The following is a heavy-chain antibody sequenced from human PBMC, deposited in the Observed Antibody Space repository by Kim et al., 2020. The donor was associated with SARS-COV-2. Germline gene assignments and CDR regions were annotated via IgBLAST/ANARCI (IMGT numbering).Heavy chain of an antibody. J-gene: IGHJ4*02. CDR3: ARGTGTPQTIDY. Sequence: ASVKVSCKASGYTFTSYDINWVRQATGQGLEWMGWMNPNSGNTGYAQKFQGRVTMTRNTSISTAYMELSSLRSEDTAVYYCARGTGTPQTIDYWGQGTLVTVSS. D-gene: IGHD1-1*01. CDR1: GYTFTSYD. V-gene: IGHV1-8*01. CDR2: MNPNSGNT.